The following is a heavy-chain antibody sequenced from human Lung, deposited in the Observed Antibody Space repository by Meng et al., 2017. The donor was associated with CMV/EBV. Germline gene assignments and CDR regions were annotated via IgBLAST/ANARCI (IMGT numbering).Heavy chain of an antibody. CDR2: IFWNDDK. J-gene: IGHJ4*02. Sequence: TLKDSGPTLVIPKPTTPLTCSVSGFSLRASGVGVGWIRQPPGKALEWRALIFWNDDKLFSPSLKSRLTITRDTSKTQVVLTMTDMDPVDTATYYCAHRSPGTYYRYWGQGTLVTVSS. V-gene: IGHV2-5*01. CDR3: AHRSPGTYYRY. D-gene: IGHD1-26*01. CDR1: GFSLRASGVG.